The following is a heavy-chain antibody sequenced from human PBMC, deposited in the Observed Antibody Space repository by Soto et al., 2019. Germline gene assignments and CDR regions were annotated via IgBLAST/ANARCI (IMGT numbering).Heavy chain of an antibody. V-gene: IGHV3-23*01. D-gene: IGHD3-10*01. CDR1: GFTFSNHA. J-gene: IGHJ4*02. Sequence: EVHLLESGGGLEQPGGSLRLSCRTSGFTFSNHAMAWVRQAPGKGREWVSSLSGSGTTTYYVDSVKGRFTISRDNSNDTLNLQMSGLRADDTAVYFCARVESYGWFFDYWGQGALVTVSS. CDR2: LSGSGTTT. CDR3: ARVESYGWFFDY.